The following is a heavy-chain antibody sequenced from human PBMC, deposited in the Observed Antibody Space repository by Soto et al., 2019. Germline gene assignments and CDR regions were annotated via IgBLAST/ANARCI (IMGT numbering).Heavy chain of an antibody. CDR3: AKCLPRPSIFGVVINAFDH. V-gene: IGHV3-23*01. Sequence: GGSLILSCAASGFTFSSYAMSWVRQAPGKGLEWVSGISGSGDSTYYADSVKGRFTISRDNSKNMLYLQVNSLKTEDTAVYYCAKCLPRPSIFGVVINAFDHWGQGTLVTVSS. CDR2: ISGSGDST. D-gene: IGHD3-3*01. CDR1: GFTFSSYA. J-gene: IGHJ5*02.